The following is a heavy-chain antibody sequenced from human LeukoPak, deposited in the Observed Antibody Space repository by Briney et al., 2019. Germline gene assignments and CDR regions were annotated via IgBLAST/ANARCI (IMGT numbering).Heavy chain of an antibody. CDR1: GGSISSYY. CDR3: ARDPSSSGWYFSGYYYGMDV. J-gene: IGHJ6*02. Sequence: SETLSLTCTVSGGSISSYYWSWIRQPPGKGLEWIRYIYYSGSTNYNPSLKSRVTMSVDTSKNQFSLKLSSVTAADTAVYYCARDPSSSGWYFSGYYYGMDVWGQGTMVTVSS. V-gene: IGHV4-59*01. D-gene: IGHD6-19*01. CDR2: IYYSGST.